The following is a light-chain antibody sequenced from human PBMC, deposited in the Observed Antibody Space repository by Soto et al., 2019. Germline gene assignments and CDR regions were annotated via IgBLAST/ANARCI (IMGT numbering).Light chain of an antibody. CDR2: TAS. J-gene: IGKJ1*01. Sequence: DIQMTQSPSSLSASVGDRVSITCRASQSISNYLNWYQQKPGKAPKLLIYTASSLQSGVPSRFSGSGSGTDFTLTVSSLQPEDFATYFCQRSYSTPWTFGHGTEVVIK. CDR3: QRSYSTPWT. V-gene: IGKV1-39*01. CDR1: QSISNY.